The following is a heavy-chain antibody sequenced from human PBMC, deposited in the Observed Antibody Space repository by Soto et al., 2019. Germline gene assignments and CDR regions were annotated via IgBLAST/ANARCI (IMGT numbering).Heavy chain of an antibody. CDR3: ARSLSSSSWYFDL. CDR2: IYKTGKT. Sequence: SETLSLTCDVSGDFIGSGDYYCTLILQPPAKGLEYIGYIYKTGKTYYNPSLKSRPFISLDTSNSQFFLRLTSVTAADTAMHYCARSLSSSSWYFDLWGQGTLVIVCS. J-gene: IGHJ2*01. V-gene: IGHV4-30-4*01. CDR1: GDFIGSGDYY. D-gene: IGHD6-6*01.